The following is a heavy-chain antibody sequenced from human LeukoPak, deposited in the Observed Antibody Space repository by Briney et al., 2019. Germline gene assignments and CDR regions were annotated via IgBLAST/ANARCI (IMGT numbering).Heavy chain of an antibody. CDR2: TSTSGGST. CDR3: AKRPRRELQEPGDY. CDR1: GFTFSSYA. V-gene: IGHV3-23*01. J-gene: IGHJ4*02. D-gene: IGHD1-26*01. Sequence: GGSLRLSCAASGFTFSSYAMSWVRQAPGKGLEWVSATSTSGGSTYYADSVKGRFTISRDNSKNTLYVQMNSLRVEDTAVYYCAKRPRRELQEPGDYWGQGTLVTVSS.